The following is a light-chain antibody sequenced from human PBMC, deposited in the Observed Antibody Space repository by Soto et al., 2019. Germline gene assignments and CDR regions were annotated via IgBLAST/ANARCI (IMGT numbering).Light chain of an antibody. CDR2: SND. V-gene: IGLV1-44*01. CDR1: TSNIGTNT. CDR3: ARGDDSLNVV. J-gene: IGLJ2*01. Sequence: QSVLTQSPSASGTPGQRVSISCSGSTSNIGTNTVSWYQHVPGTAPKLLIYSNDQRPSAVPGRFSGAKSGTSAALAISGLLSEDEADYYCARGDDSLNVVFGGGTQLTVL.